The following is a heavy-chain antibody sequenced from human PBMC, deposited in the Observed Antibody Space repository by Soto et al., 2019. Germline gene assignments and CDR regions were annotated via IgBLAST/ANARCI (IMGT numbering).Heavy chain of an antibody. CDR3: AGPRSSWYGGFDY. D-gene: IGHD6-13*01. V-gene: IGHV1-69*13. CDR1: GGTFSSYA. Sequence: GASVKVSCKASGGTFSSYAISWVRQAPGQGLEWMGGIIPIFGTANYAQKFQGRVTITADESTSTAYMELSSLRSEDTAVYYCAGPRSSWYGGFDYWGQGTLVTVSS. J-gene: IGHJ4*02. CDR2: IIPIFGTA.